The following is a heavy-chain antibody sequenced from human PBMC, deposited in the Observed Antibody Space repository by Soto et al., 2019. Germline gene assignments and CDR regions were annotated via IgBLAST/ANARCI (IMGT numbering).Heavy chain of an antibody. D-gene: IGHD2-15*01. Sequence: SETLSLTCTVSGGSISSSSYYWGWIRQPPGKGLEWIGSIYYSGSTYYNPSLKSRVTISVDTSKNQFSLKLSSVTAADTAVYYCARGDYSGSKVFFYYYYYMDVWGKGTTVTVSS. CDR2: IYYSGST. CDR1: GGSISSSSYY. J-gene: IGHJ6*03. V-gene: IGHV4-39*01. CDR3: ARGDYSGSKVFFYYYYYMDV.